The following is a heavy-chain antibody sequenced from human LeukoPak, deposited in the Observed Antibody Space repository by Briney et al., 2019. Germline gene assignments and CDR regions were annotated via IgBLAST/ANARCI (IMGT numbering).Heavy chain of an antibody. V-gene: IGHV3-7*01. D-gene: IGHD1-26*01. J-gene: IGHJ4*02. Sequence: GGSLRLSCAASGFTFSYYWMNWVRQAPGRRLEWVASIKQDGSDKYDVDSVKGRFTISRDNAKNSLHLQMNSLRVEDTAVYYCARGSGSYGGAFDYWGQGTLVTVSS. CDR3: ARGSGSYGGAFDY. CDR2: IKQDGSDK. CDR1: GFTFSYYW.